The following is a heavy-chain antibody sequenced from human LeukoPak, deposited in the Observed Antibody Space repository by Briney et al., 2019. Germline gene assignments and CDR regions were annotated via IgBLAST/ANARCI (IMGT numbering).Heavy chain of an antibody. V-gene: IGHV1-2*02. J-gene: IGHJ6*02. Sequence: ASVKVSCKASGYTFTGYYMHWVRQAPGQGLEWMGWINPNSGGTNYAQKFQGRVTMTRDTSIGTAYMELSRLRSDDTAVYYCASEPAAMAEVDYYYGMDVWGQGTTVTVSS. CDR2: INPNSGGT. D-gene: IGHD2-2*01. CDR3: ASEPAAMAEVDYYYGMDV. CDR1: GYTFTGYY.